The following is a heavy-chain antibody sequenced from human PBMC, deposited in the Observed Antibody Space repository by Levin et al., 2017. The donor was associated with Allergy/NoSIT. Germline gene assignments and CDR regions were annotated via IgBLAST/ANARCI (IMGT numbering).Heavy chain of an antibody. CDR1: GLTLSNYA. CDR2: ISSSGGTT. CDR3: AKDLRGQRTNNMKV. J-gene: IGHJ6*03. Sequence: ETLSLTCAASGLTLSNYAMTWVRQAPGKGLEWVSAISSSGGTTYYADSVKGRFTISRDNSKNTVYLQMNSLRAEDTAVYYCAKDLRGQRTNNMKVWGKGTTVTVSS. V-gene: IGHV3-23*01. D-gene: IGHD6-25*01.